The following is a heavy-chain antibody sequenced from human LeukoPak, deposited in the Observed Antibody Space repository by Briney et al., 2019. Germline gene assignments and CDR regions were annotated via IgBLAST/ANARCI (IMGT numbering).Heavy chain of an antibody. J-gene: IGHJ4*02. V-gene: IGHV4-31*03. CDR1: GVAISSSGGYY. Sequence: SQTLSLTCNVSGVAISSSGGYYWSWIRLNPGKGLEWIGHIYYTGSAYYNPSLKSRIAMSVDTSRNQVSLKLTAVTAADTAVYHCASDQGFGGLAFAYWGQGAPVTVSS. D-gene: IGHD3-10*01. CDR2: IYYTGSA. CDR3: ASDQGFGGLAFAY.